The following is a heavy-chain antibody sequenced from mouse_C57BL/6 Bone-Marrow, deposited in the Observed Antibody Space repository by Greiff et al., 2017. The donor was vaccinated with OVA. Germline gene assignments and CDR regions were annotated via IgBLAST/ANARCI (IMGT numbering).Heavy chain of an antibody. Sequence: QVQLKQPGTELVKPGASVKLSCKASGYTFTSYWMHWVKQRPGQGLEWIGNINPSNGGTNYNEKFKSKATLTVDKSSSTAYMQLSSLTSEDSAVYYCARWVSYYGSYYAMDYWGQGTSVTVSS. CDR1: GYTFTSYW. CDR2: INPSNGGT. V-gene: IGHV1-53*01. D-gene: IGHD1-1*01. J-gene: IGHJ4*01. CDR3: ARWVSYYGSYYAMDY.